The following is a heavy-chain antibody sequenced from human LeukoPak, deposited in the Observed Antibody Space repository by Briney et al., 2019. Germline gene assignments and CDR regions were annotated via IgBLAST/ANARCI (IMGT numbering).Heavy chain of an antibody. CDR1: GFTFSSYA. CDR2: ISGSGGST. D-gene: IGHD2-21*02. J-gene: IGHJ4*02. V-gene: IGHV3-23*01. CDR3: AKDRVVVVTASSDY. Sequence: PGGSLRLSCAASGFTFSSYAMSWVRQAPGKGLEWVSAISGSGGSTYYADSVKGRFTISRDNSTNTLYLQMNSLRAEDTAVYYCAKDRVVVVTASSDYWGQGTLVTVSS.